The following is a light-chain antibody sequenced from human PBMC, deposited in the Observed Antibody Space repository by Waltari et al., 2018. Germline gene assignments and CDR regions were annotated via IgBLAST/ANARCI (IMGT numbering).Light chain of an antibody. J-gene: IGLJ2*01. CDR2: QDD. Sequence: SYELTQPPSVSVSPGQTASIPCSGDKLGDKYASWYQQKPGQSPVLVIYQDDKRPSGIPERFSGSNSGDTATRTIGGTQATDEADYFCQAWDNSTVVFGGGTKLTVL. V-gene: IGLV3-1*01. CDR1: KLGDKY. CDR3: QAWDNSTVV.